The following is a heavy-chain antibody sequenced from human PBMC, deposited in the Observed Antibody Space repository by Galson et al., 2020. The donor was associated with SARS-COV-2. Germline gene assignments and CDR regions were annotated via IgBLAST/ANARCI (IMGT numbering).Heavy chain of an antibody. J-gene: IGHJ6*02. Sequence: SETLSLTCTVSGGSISSYYWSWIRQPAGKGLEWIGRIYTSGSTNYNPSLKSRVTMSVDTSKNQFSLKLSSVTAADTAVYYCARENSSSWYFQNYYYDGMDVWGQGTTVTVSS. CDR3: ARENSSSWYFQNYYYDGMDV. CDR1: GGSISSYY. D-gene: IGHD6-13*01. V-gene: IGHV4-4*07. CDR2: IYTSGST.